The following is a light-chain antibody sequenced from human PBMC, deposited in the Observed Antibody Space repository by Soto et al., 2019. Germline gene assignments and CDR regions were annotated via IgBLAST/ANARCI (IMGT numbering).Light chain of an antibody. Sequence: QSVLTQSSSASASLGSSVKLTCTLSSGHSSYIIAWHQQQPGKAPRYLMKLEGSGSYNKGSGVPDRFSGSSSGADRYLTISHLQFEDEADYHCETWDSNTHPVFDGGTKLTVL. CDR3: ETWDSNTHPV. V-gene: IGLV4-60*02. CDR1: SGHSSYI. J-gene: IGLJ3*02. CDR2: LEGSGSY.